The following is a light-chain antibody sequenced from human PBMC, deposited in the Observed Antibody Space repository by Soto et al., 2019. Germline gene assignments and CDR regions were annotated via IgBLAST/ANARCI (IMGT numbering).Light chain of an antibody. CDR1: SRDVGSYNL. CDR3: CSYAGSSTFYV. CDR2: EGS. J-gene: IGLJ1*01. V-gene: IGLV2-23*01. Sequence: QSVLTQPAAVSGCPGQSITSSCSGTSRDVGSYNLVSWYQQHPGKAPKLMIYEGSKRPSGVSNRFSGSKSGNTASLTISGLQAEDEADYYCCSYAGSSTFYVFGTGTKVTVL.